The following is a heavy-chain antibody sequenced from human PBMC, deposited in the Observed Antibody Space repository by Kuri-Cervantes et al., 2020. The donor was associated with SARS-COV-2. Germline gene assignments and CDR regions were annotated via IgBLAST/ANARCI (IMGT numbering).Heavy chain of an antibody. CDR1: GFTFSSYT. J-gene: IGHJ4*02. V-gene: IGHV3-21*01. CDR2: ISSSSGYI. Sequence: GESLKISCAASGFTFSSYTMNWVRQAPGKGLEWVSSISSSSGYIYYADSVKGRFTISRDNAKNTLYLQMNSLRAEDTAVYYCENQGAVYWGQGTLVTVSS. D-gene: IGHD1-26*01. CDR3: ENQGAVY.